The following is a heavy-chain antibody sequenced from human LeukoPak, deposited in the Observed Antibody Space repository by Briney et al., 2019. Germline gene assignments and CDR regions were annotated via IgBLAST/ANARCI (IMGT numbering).Heavy chain of an antibody. CDR3: ARVRRWGGSYDDWFDP. J-gene: IGHJ5*02. Sequence: GGSLRLSCAASGFTVSSNYMSWVRKAPGKGLGWVSVIYSGGSTYYADSVKGRFTISRDNSKNTLYLQMNSLRAEDTAVYYCARVRRWGGSYDDWFDPWGQGTLVTVSS. V-gene: IGHV3-66*01. CDR2: IYSGGST. CDR1: GFTVSSNY. D-gene: IGHD1-26*01.